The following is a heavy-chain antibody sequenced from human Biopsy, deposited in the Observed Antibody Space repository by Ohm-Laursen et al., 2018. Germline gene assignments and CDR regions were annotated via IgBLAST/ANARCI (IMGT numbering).Heavy chain of an antibody. V-gene: IGHV4-4*07. CDR1: GDSINNYY. Sequence: GTLSLTCTVSGDSINNYYWSWIRPPAGKGLEWIGRIYTSGSHNYNLSLESRVTMSVDTSKNQFSLNLRPVTAADTAVYYCARGTGRYYVYGAFDIWGQGTVVTVSS. CDR2: IYTSGSH. D-gene: IGHD1-26*01. J-gene: IGHJ3*02. CDR3: ARGTGRYYVYGAFDI.